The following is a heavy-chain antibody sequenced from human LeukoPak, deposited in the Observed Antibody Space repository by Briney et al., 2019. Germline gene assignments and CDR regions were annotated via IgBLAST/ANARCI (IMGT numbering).Heavy chain of an antibody. CDR2: IDASGGAT. D-gene: IGHD6-19*01. CDR3: SKGSGSGWYGCVAP. J-gene: IGHJ5*02. CDR1: GFSFSNYA. Sequence: GESLRLSCAASGFSFSNYAMYWVRQAPGKGLEWVSSIDASGGATYYADSVKGRFTISRDNSKNTFYLQMNSLRPEDTAVYFCSKGSGSGWYGCVAPCGQGTLVTVSS. V-gene: IGHV3-23*01.